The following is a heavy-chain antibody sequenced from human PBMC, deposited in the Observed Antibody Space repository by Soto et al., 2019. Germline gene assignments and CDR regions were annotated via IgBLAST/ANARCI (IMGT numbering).Heavy chain of an antibody. V-gene: IGHV3-30-3*01. CDR2: ISYDGSNK. CDR1: GFTFSSYA. J-gene: IGHJ3*02. CDR3: ARDESGGSSGWYLEDYPPGAAFDI. D-gene: IGHD6-19*01. Sequence: GGSLRLSCAASGFTFSSYAMHWVRQAPGKGLEWVAVISYDGSNKYYADSVKGRFTISRDNSKNTLYLQMNSLRAEDTAVYYCARDESGGSSGWYLEDYPPGAAFDIWGQGTMVTVSS.